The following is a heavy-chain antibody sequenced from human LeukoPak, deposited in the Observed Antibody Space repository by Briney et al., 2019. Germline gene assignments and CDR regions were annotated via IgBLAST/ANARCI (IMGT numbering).Heavy chain of an antibody. CDR3: ARTPCYECYFDY. V-gene: IGHV4-4*07. Sequence: SETLSLTCTVSGGSISSYYWSWIRQPAGKGLEWIGRIYISGSTNYNPSLKSRVTMSVDTSKNQFSLKLSSVTAADTAVYYCARTPCYECYFDYWGQGTLVTVSS. CDR1: GGSISSYY. CDR2: IYISGST. D-gene: IGHD2-2*01. J-gene: IGHJ4*02.